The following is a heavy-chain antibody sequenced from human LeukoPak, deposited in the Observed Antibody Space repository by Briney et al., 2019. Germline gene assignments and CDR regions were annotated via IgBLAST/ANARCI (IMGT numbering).Heavy chain of an antibody. CDR1: GFTVITND. CDR2: LSDGNT. V-gene: IGHV3-53*01. D-gene: IGHD1-14*01. J-gene: IGHJ4*02. CDR3: ARGVEPLAANTLAY. Sequence: GGSLRLSCAASGFTVITNDMTWVRQAPGKGLEWVSVLSDGNTKYADSVQGRFTISRDNSKNTLYLEMNSLSPDDTAVYYCARGVEPLAANTLAYWGQGTLVTATS.